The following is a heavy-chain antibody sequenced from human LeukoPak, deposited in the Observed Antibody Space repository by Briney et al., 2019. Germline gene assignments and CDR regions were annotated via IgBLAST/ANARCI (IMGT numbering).Heavy chain of an antibody. CDR3: AKGRRAPPVGTITKSWIDY. J-gene: IGHJ4*02. D-gene: IGHD5-24*01. CDR2: ISSSSSYI. Sequence: PGGSLRLSCAASGFTFSSYSMNWVRQAPGKGREWVSSISSSSSYIYYADSVKGRFTISRDNAKNSLYLQMNSLRAEDTAVYYCAKGRRAPPVGTITKSWIDYWGQGTLVTVSS. V-gene: IGHV3-21*04. CDR1: GFTFSSYS.